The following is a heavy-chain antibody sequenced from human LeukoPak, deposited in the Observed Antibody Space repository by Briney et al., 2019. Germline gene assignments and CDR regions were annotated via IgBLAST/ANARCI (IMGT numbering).Heavy chain of an antibody. CDR3: ARAVLVGATRGTPQIRRNHRYYFDY. Sequence: SQTLSLTCTVSGGSISSGGYYWSWIRQHPGKGLEWIGYIYYSGSTYYNPSLKSRVTISVDTSKNQFSLKLSSVTAADTAVYYCARAVLVGATRGTPQIRRNHRYYFDYWGQGTLVTVSS. CDR1: GGSISSGGYY. V-gene: IGHV4-31*03. D-gene: IGHD1-26*01. CDR2: IYYSGST. J-gene: IGHJ4*02.